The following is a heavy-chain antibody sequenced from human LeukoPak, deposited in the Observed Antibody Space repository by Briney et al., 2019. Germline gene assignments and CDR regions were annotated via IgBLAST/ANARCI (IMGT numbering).Heavy chain of an antibody. V-gene: IGHV3-23*01. CDR1: GFTFNNYA. Sequence: GGSLRLSCAASGFTFNNYAMTWVRQAPGKGLEWVSTIAYSGADTYYADSVKGRFTISRDNSRNTLYLQMDSLRAEDTAAYYCAKDSATTVTSVDYWGQGTLVTVSS. J-gene: IGHJ4*02. D-gene: IGHD4-17*01. CDR3: AKDSATTVTSVDY. CDR2: IAYSGADT.